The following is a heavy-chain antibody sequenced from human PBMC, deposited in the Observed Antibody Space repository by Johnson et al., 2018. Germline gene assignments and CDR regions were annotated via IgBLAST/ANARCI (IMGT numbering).Heavy chain of an antibody. V-gene: IGHV3-73*01. CDR1: GFTFSGSA. CDR3: AKEDYGGPTGYYYRDV. Sequence: VQLVESGGGLVKPGGSLKLSCAASGFTFSGSAMHWVRQASGKGLEWVGRIRSKANSYATAYAASVKGRLTISRDDSKNRLYLHMNSLRAEDTAGYYCAKEDYGGPTGYYYRDVWGKVTTVTVSS. CDR2: IRSKANSYAT. D-gene: IGHD4-23*01. J-gene: IGHJ6*03.